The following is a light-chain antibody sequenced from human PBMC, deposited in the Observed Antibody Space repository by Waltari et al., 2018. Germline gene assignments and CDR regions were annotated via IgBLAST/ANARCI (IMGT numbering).Light chain of an antibody. CDR1: DLPRNY. V-gene: IGLV3-10*01. Sequence: SYELTQPPSVSVSPGQTARITCSGHDLPRNYASWFQQKSGQAPRLVIFEDTKRPSGIPERFSGSSSGTVATLTITGAQVDDEADYYCYSSDSTGLRVFGGGTTVVVL. CDR2: EDT. CDR3: YSSDSTGLRV. J-gene: IGLJ1*01.